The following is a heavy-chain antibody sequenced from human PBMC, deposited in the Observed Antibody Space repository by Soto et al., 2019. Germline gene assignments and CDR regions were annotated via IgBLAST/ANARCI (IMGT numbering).Heavy chain of an antibody. V-gene: IGHV4-39*01. CDR2: IYYSGST. J-gene: IGHJ3*02. D-gene: IGHD2-15*01. Sequence: SETLSLTCTVSGGSISSSSYYWGWIRQPPGKGLEWIGSIYYSGSTYYNPSLKSRVTISVDTSKNQFSLKLSSVTAADTAVYYCARHGVDVVVVDDWAFDIWGQGTMVTVSS. CDR1: GGSISSSSYY. CDR3: ARHGVDVVVVDDWAFDI.